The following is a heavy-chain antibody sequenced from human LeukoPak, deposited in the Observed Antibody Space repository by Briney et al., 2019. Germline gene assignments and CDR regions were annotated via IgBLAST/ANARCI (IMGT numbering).Heavy chain of an antibody. CDR3: ARGSTMVQEGLT. CDR1: GGSFSGYY. CDR2: INHSGST. D-gene: IGHD3-10*01. J-gene: IGHJ4*02. Sequence: SETLSLTCAVYGGSFSGYYWSWIRQPPGKGLEWIGEINHSGSTNYNPSLKSRVTISVDTSKNQFSLKLSSVTAADTAVYYCARGSTMVQEGLTWGQGTLVTVSS. V-gene: IGHV4-34*01.